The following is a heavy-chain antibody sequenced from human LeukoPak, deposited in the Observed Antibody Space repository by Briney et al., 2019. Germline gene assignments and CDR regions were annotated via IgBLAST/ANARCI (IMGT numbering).Heavy chain of an antibody. CDR1: GYTFTGYY. CDR2: INPNSGGT. CDR3: ARVGGATTFYFDY. J-gene: IGHJ4*02. Sequence: ASVKVSCKASGYTFTGYYMHWVRQAPGQGLEWMGWINPNSGGTNYAQKFQGRGTMTRDTSISKAYMELSRLRSDDTAVYYCARVGGATTFYFDYWGQGTLVTVSS. V-gene: IGHV1-2*02. D-gene: IGHD1-26*01.